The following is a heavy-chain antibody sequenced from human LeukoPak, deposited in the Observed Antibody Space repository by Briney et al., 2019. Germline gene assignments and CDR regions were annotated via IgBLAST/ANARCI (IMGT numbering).Heavy chain of an antibody. Sequence: PGGPLRLSCAASGFTFSSYDMSWVRQAPGKGLEWVSAISGSGGSTYYADSVKGRFTISRDNSKNTLYLQMNSLRAEDTAVYYCAKTYYYDSSGYYLGSWGQGTLVTVSS. J-gene: IGHJ5*02. CDR3: AKTYYYDSSGYYLGS. CDR2: ISGSGGST. CDR1: GFTFSSYD. V-gene: IGHV3-23*01. D-gene: IGHD3-22*01.